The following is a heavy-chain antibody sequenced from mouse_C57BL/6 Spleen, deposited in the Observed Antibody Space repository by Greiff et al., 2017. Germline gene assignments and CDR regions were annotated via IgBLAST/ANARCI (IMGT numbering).Heavy chain of an antibody. CDR1: GYTFTSYW. CDR3: ARDYGSPGFAY. V-gene: IGHV1-64*01. J-gene: IGHJ3*01. Sequence: VQLQQPGAELVKPGASVKLSCKASGYTFTSYWMHWVKQRPGQGLEWIGMIHPNSGSTNYNEKFKSKATLTVDKSSSTAYMQLSSLTSEDSAVYYCARDYGSPGFAYWGQGTLVTVSA. CDR2: IHPNSGST. D-gene: IGHD1-2*01.